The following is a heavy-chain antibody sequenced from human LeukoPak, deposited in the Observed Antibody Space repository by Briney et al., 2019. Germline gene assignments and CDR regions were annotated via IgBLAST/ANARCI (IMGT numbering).Heavy chain of an antibody. V-gene: IGHV3-30*03. Sequence: QPGRSLRLSCAASGFTFSSYGMHWVRQAPGKGLEWVAVISYDGSNKYYADSVKGRFTISRDNSKNSLYLQMNSLRAEDTAVYYCARRGAVAGTVDYWGQGTLVTVSS. CDR2: ISYDGSNK. D-gene: IGHD6-19*01. J-gene: IGHJ4*02. CDR3: ARRGAVAGTVDY. CDR1: GFTFSSYG.